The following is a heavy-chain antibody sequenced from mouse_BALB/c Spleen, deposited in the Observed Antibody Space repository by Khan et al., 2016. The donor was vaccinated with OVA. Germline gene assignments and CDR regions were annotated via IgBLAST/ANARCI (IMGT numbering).Heavy chain of an antibody. V-gene: IGHV3-2*02. Sequence: EVQLQESGPGLVKPSQSLSLTCTVTAYSITSDYAWTWIRQFPGNKLEWMGYISYSGSTSYNPSLKSRISITRDTSKNQFFLQLISVTTEDTATHYCACSRFYYSYSFFDYWGQGTTLTVSS. CDR3: ACSRFYYSYSFFDY. D-gene: IGHD2-12*01. CDR2: ISYSGST. J-gene: IGHJ2*01. CDR1: AYSITSDYA.